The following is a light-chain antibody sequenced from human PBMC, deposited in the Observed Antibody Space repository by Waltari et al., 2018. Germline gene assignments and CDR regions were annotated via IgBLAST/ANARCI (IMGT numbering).Light chain of an antibody. CDR1: TGDVGSY. V-gene: IGLV2-8*01. CDR3: STYAGNDKLV. J-gene: IGLJ3*02. CDR2: EVT. Sequence: QSALTQPPSASGSPGQAVTISCTATTGDVGSYVSWYQQHPGRAPTGLIFEVTKRPSGVPHRFSASGSGNTASLTVSGLQAEDEAAYYCSTYAGNDKLVFGGGTKLTVL.